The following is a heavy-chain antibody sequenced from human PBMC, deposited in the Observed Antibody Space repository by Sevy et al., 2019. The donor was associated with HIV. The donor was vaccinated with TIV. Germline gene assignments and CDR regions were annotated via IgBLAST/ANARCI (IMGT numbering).Heavy chain of an antibody. CDR1: GYTFTSYG. D-gene: IGHD6-13*01. CDR2: ISAYNGNT. Sequence: ASVKVSCKASGYTFTSYGISWVRQAPGQGLEWMRWISAYNGNTNYAQKLQGRVTMTTDTSTSTAYMELRSLRSDDTAVYYCARGEQQLVGGEYFQHWGQGTLVTVSS. V-gene: IGHV1-18*01. J-gene: IGHJ1*01. CDR3: ARGEQQLVGGEYFQH.